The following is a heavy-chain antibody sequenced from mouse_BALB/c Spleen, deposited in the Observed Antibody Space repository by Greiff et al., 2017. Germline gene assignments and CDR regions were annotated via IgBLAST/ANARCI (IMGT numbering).Heavy chain of an antibody. D-gene: IGHD3-1*01. J-gene: IGHJ4*01. V-gene: IGHV1-7*01. CDR3: ARRNGLYAMDY. CDR1: GYTFTSYW. Sequence: VQLQQSGAELAKPGASVKMSCKASGYTFTSYWMHWVKQRPGQGLEWIGYINPSTGYTEYNQKFKDKATLTADKSSSTAYMQLSSLTSEDSAVYYCARRNGLYAMDYWGQGTSVTVSS. CDR2: INPSTGYT.